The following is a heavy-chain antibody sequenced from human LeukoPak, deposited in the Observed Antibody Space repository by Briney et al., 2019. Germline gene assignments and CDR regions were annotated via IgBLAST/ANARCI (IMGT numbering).Heavy chain of an antibody. D-gene: IGHD1-26*01. CDR2: IYYSGST. CDR3: ASPPGGGSWGMALDF. Sequence: SETLSLTCTVSGGSISSYYWSWIRQPPGKGLEWIGYIYYSGSTNYNPSLKSRVTISVDTSKNQFSLKLSSVTAADTAVYYCASPPGGGSWGMALDFWGKGKRVTVSS. V-gene: IGHV4-59*08. J-gene: IGHJ3*01. CDR1: GGSISSYY.